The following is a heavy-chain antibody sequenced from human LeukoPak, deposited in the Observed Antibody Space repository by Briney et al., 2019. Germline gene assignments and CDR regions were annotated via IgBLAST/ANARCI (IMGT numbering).Heavy chain of an antibody. J-gene: IGHJ4*02. D-gene: IGHD3-10*01. CDR3: ARDGSYYYGSGSPFDY. V-gene: IGHV4-31*03. Sequence: SETLSLTCTVSGGSISSGGYYWSWIRQHPGKGLEWIGYIYYSGSTYYNPSLKSRVTISVDTSKNQFSLKLSSVTAADTAVYYCARDGSYYYGSGSPFDYWGQGTLVTVSS. CDR2: IYYSGST. CDR1: GGSISSGGYY.